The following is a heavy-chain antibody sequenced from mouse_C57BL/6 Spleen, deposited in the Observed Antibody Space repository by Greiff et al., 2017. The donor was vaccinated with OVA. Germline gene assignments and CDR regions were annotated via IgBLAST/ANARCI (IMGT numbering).Heavy chain of an antibody. Sequence: VQRVESGPGLVAPSQSLSITCTVSGFSLTSYAISWVRQPPGKGLEWLGVIWTGGGTNYNSALKARLSISKDNSKSQVFLKMNSLQTDDTARYYCARKTIYYDYDVSYAMDYWGQGTSVTVSS. J-gene: IGHJ4*01. CDR3: ARKTIYYDYDVSYAMDY. D-gene: IGHD2-4*01. CDR1: GFSLTSYA. CDR2: IWTGGGT. V-gene: IGHV2-9-1*01.